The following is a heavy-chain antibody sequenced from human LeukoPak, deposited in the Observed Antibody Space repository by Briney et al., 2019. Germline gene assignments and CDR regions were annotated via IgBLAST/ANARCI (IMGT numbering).Heavy chain of an antibody. CDR2: ISGSGGST. V-gene: IGHV3-23*01. Sequence: GGSLRLSCAASGFTFSSYVMSWVRQAPGKGLEWVSAISGSGGSTYYADSVKGRFTISRDNSKNTLYLQMNSLRAEDTAVYYCAKGSWFGATSYYGMDVWGKGTTVTVSS. D-gene: IGHD3-10*01. CDR3: AKGSWFGATSYYGMDV. CDR1: GFTFSSYV. J-gene: IGHJ6*04.